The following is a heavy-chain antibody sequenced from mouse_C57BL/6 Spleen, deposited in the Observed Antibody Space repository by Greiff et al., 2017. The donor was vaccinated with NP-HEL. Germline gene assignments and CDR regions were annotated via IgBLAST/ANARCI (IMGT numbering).Heavy chain of an antibody. V-gene: IGHV3-1*01. CDR1: GYSITSGYD. CDR2: ISYSGST. Sequence: EVQGVESGPGMVKPSQSLSLTCTVTGYSITSGYDWHWIRHFPGNKLEWMGYISYSGSTNYNPSLKSRISITHDTSKNHFFLKLNSVTTEDTATYYCAREGGDYYYGSSFAYWGQGTLVTVSA. J-gene: IGHJ3*01. CDR3: AREGGDYYYGSSFAY. D-gene: IGHD1-1*01.